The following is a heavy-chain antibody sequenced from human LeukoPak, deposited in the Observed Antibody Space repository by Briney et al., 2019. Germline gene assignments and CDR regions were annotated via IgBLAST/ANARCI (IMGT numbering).Heavy chain of an antibody. J-gene: IGHJ3*02. CDR1: GFTFSAYN. Sequence: GGSLRLSCAASGFTFSAYNMNWVRQAPGKGLEWISFITSSSSTIYYADSVKGRLTISRDNAKNSLYLQMNSLRDEDTAVYYCARSVIAVAGYDAFDIWGQGTVITVSS. CDR3: ARSVIAVAGYDAFDI. D-gene: IGHD6-19*01. CDR2: ITSSSSTI. V-gene: IGHV3-48*02.